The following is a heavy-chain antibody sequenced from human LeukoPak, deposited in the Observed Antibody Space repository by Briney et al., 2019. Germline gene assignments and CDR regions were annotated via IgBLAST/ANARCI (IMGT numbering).Heavy chain of an antibody. V-gene: IGHV1-69*06. Sequence: SVKVSCKASGGTFSRYAISWVRQAPGQGLEWMGGIIPIFGTANYAQKFQGRVTITADKSTSTAYMELSSLRSEDTAVYYCARYYYNHYYYMDVWGKGTTVTVSS. CDR1: GGTFSRYA. CDR2: IIPIFGTA. J-gene: IGHJ6*03. CDR3: ARYYYNHYYYMDV. D-gene: IGHD3-10*01.